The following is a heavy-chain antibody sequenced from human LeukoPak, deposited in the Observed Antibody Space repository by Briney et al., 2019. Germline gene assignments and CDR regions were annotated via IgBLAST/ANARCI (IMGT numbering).Heavy chain of an antibody. J-gene: IGHJ4*02. D-gene: IGHD1-26*01. CDR1: GGTFSSYA. CDR2: IIPIFGTA. CDR3: AKSGGYGLIDY. V-gene: IGHV1-69*13. Sequence: SVKVSCKASGGTFSSYAISWVRQAPGQGLEWMGGIIPIFGTANYAQKFQGRVTITADESTSTAYMELSSLRSEDTAMYYCAKSGGYGLIDYWGQGTRVTVSS.